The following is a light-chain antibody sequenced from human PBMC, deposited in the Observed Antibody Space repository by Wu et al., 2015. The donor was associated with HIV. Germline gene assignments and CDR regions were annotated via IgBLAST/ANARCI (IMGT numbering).Light chain of an antibody. CDR3: QRYNSGPRT. Sequence: TQSPSSLSASVGDTVTITCQTSLSIKSYLAWYQHKSGSAPKVLISAASTLESGVSSRFSGSGSGIHFTLTIDNLQPEDVGVYYCQRYNSGPRTFGPGTKVEI. CDR1: LSIKSY. J-gene: IGKJ1*01. CDR2: AAS. V-gene: IGKV1-27*01.